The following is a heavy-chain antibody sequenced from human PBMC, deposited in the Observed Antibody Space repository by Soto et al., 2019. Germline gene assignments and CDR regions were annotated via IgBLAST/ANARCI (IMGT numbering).Heavy chain of an antibody. CDR3: ARGYRRGYSYAVPDY. J-gene: IGHJ4*02. CDR2: VYFSGNT. D-gene: IGHD5-18*01. CDR1: GGSLSSHY. Sequence: SETLSLTCTVSGGSLSSHYWTWIRQSPGKGLEWIGYVYFSGNTNYNPSLKSRVTISIDTSKNQFSLRLASVTAADTAFYYCARGYRRGYSYAVPDYWGQGTLVTVSS. V-gene: IGHV4-59*11.